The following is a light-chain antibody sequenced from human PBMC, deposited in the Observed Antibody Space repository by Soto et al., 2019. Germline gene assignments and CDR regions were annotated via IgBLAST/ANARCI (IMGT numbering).Light chain of an antibody. V-gene: IGKV3-11*01. CDR3: QQRTNWPLTT. Sequence: EIVLTQSPSTLSLSPGERATLSFIASQSVSRYLAWYQQKPGQAPRLLIYDTSNRATGFPARFSGSGSGTDFTLTIRSLEPEDFAIYYCQQRTNWPLTTFGHGTRLEIK. CDR2: DTS. J-gene: IGKJ5*01. CDR1: QSVSRY.